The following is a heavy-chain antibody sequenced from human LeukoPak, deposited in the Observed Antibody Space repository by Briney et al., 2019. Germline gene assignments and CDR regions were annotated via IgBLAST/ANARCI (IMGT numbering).Heavy chain of an antibody. CDR3: VRDNPRCCGVIPANIDDF. CDR2: ISGSGGST. CDR1: GFTFSSYG. Sequence: PGGSLRLSCAASGFTFSSYGMHWVRQAPGKGLEWVSAISGSGGSTYYADSVKGRFTISRDNSKNTLYLQMNNLGAEDTAVYYCVRDNPRCCGVIPANIDDFWGQGTLVTVSS. J-gene: IGHJ4*02. V-gene: IGHV3-23*01. D-gene: IGHD2-21*01.